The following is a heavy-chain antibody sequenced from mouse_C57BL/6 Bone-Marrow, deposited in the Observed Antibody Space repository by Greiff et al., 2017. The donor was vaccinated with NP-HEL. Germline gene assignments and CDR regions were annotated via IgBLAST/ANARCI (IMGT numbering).Heavy chain of an antibody. Sequence: VQLQQSGAELVRPGASVKLSCTVSGFNIKDDYMHWVKQRPEQGLERIGWIDPENGATEYASKVQGKATITADTSSNTDYLQLSSLTSEDTAVYYGTTGGSSPYAMDYWGQGTSVTVSS. D-gene: IGHD1-1*01. V-gene: IGHV14-4*01. CDR2: IDPENGAT. CDR3: TTGGSSPYAMDY. J-gene: IGHJ4*01. CDR1: GFNIKDDY.